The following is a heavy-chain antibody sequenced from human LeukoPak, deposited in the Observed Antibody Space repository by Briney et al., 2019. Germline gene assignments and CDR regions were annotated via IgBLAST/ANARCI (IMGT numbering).Heavy chain of an antibody. V-gene: IGHV1-2*02. CDR2: INPNSGDT. CDR1: GYTFTGYY. CDR3: ARDYSSSSGYFDY. J-gene: IGHJ4*02. Sequence: ASVKVSCEASGYTFTGYYMHWVRQAPGQGLEWMGGINPNSGDTNYAEKFQGRVTMTRDTSISTAYMDLRRLRSDDTAVYYCARDYSSSSGYFDYWGQGTLVTVSS. D-gene: IGHD6-6*01.